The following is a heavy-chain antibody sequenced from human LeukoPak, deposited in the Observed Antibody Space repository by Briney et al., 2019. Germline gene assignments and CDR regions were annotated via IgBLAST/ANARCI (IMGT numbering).Heavy chain of an antibody. CDR1: GYTFTIYD. D-gene: IGHD3-16*02. J-gene: IGHJ6*03. CDR2: MNPNSGNT. V-gene: IGHV1-8*03. Sequence: ASVKVSCKASGYTFTIYDINWVRQAPGQGLEWMGWMNPNSGNTGYAQKFQGRVTITRNTSISTAYMELSSLRSEDTAVYYCARRNYDYVWGSYRTYYYYYMDVWGKGTTVTVSS. CDR3: ARRNYDYVWGSYRTYYYYYMDV.